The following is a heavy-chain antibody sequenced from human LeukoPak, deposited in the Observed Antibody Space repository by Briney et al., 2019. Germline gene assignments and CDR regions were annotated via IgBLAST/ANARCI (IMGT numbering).Heavy chain of an antibody. J-gene: IGHJ4*02. CDR1: GGSFSNYY. D-gene: IGHD2-15*01. Sequence: SETLSLTCTVSGGSFSNYYWSWIRQPSGKGLEWIAYFSYSGSTKYSPSLKSRVTISGDTSKNQFSLQLSSVTAADTAVYYCANTKGDCSGGSCYSGIFDYWGQGILVIVSS. CDR2: FSYSGST. V-gene: IGHV4-59*01. CDR3: ANTKGDCSGGSCYSGIFDY.